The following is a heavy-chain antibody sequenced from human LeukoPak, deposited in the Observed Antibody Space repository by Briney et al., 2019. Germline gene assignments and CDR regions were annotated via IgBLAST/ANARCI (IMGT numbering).Heavy chain of an antibody. V-gene: IGHV4-31*03. Sequence: SETLSLTCTVSGDSISSGGYSWSWIRQHPGKGLEWIGYIYYSGSTYYNPSLKSRVAISLDTSKNQFSLKLSSVTAADTAVHYCVRGPPSGDSSSWFDYWGQGTLVTVSS. CDR2: IYYSGST. CDR3: VRGPPSGDSSSWFDY. J-gene: IGHJ4*02. D-gene: IGHD6-13*01. CDR1: GDSISSGGYS.